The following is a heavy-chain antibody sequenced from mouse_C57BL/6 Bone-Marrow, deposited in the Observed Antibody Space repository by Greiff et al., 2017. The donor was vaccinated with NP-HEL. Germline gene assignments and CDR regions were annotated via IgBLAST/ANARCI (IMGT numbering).Heavy chain of an antibody. D-gene: IGHD1-1*01. CDR2: IRNKANGYTT. CDR1: GFTFTDYY. Sequence: EVMLVESGGGLVQPGGSLSLSCAASGFTFTDYYMSWVRQPPGKALEWLGFIRNKANGYTTEYSASVKGRFTISRDNSQSILYLQMNALRAEDSATYYCARLNYGNDYWGQGTTLTVSS. V-gene: IGHV7-3*01. CDR3: ARLNYGNDY. J-gene: IGHJ2*01.